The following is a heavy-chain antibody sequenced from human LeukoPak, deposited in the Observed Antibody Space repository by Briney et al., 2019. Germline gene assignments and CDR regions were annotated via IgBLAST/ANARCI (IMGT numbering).Heavy chain of an antibody. CDR2: INPNSGGT. CDR3: ARDHSNDFWSGSGPLYYMDV. V-gene: IGHV1-2*02. CDR1: GYTFTGYY. J-gene: IGHJ6*03. Sequence: ASVKVSCKASGYTFTGYYIHWVRQAPGQGLEWMGWINPNSGGTNYTQSFQDRVTMTRDTSISTAYMELSRLRSGDTALYYCARDHSNDFWSGSGPLYYMDVWGKGTTVTVSS. D-gene: IGHD3-3*01.